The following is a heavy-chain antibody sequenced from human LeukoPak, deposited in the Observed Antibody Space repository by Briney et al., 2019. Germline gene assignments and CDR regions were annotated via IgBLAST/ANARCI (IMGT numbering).Heavy chain of an antibody. J-gene: IGHJ4*02. D-gene: IGHD6-19*01. V-gene: IGHV1-2*02. CDR3: ARKAVAGTYYFDY. CDR2: INPNSGGT. Sequence: ASVKVSCKASGYTFTGYYMHWLRQAPGQGLEWMGWINPNSGGTNYAQKFQGRVTMTRDTSISTAYMELSRLRSDDTAVYYCARKAVAGTYYFDYWGQGTLVTVSS. CDR1: GYTFTGYY.